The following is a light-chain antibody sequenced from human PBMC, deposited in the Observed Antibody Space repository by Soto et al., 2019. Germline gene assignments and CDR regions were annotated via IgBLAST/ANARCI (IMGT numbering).Light chain of an antibody. CDR2: DVS. Sequence: QSALTQPASVSGSPGQSITISCTGTSSDVGGYNYVSWYQQHPGKVPKLMIYDVSNRPSGVSNRFSGSKSGNTASLTISGLQAEDEADYYCSSYTGGHIHYIIGTGTKVTVL. CDR1: SSDVGGYNY. V-gene: IGLV2-14*03. J-gene: IGLJ1*01. CDR3: SSYTGGHIHYI.